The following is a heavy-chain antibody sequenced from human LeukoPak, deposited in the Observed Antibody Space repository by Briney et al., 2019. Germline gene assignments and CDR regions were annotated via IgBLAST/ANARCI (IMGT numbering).Heavy chain of an antibody. CDR3: ARFFGSDRYKVIDY. CDR1: EFTFSNYA. V-gene: IGHV3-23*01. CDR2: ISASGGET. Sequence: PGGSLRLSCAASEFTFSNYAMSWVRQAPGKGLEWVSSISASGGETYVVDSVKGRFSISRDNSKNTLYLQMNSLRAEDTAVYYCARFFGSDRYKVIDYWGQRALVTVSS. D-gene: IGHD6-19*01. J-gene: IGHJ4*02.